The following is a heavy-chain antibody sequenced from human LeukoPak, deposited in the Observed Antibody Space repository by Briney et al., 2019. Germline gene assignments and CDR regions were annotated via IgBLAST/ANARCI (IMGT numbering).Heavy chain of an antibody. D-gene: IGHD1-26*01. Sequence: ASVKVSCKASGYTFTGYYMHWVRRAAGQGLEWMGWINPNSGGTNYAQKLQVRVTVTRDTYISTAYMELSRLRSDDTSVYYCARNIVGATSPDYGGRGTLVTVSS. CDR2: INPNSGGT. V-gene: IGHV1-2*02. J-gene: IGHJ4*02. CDR1: GYTFTGYY. CDR3: ARNIVGATSPDY.